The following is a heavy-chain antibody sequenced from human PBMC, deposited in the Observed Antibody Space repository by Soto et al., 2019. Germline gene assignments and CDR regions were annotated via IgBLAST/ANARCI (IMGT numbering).Heavy chain of an antibody. CDR2: IYWDDDK. Sequence: QITLKESGPPLVRPAQTLTLTCTFSGFSLTTTDMGVAWIRQPPGKALEWLALIYWDDDKRYNPSLKNRLAISKDTSRDRVVLTINNINPEDTDTYFCAHAGDYDLLSFDHWGPGTLVTVSS. D-gene: IGHD4-17*01. V-gene: IGHV2-5*02. CDR3: AHAGDYDLLSFDH. J-gene: IGHJ4*02. CDR1: GFSLTTTDMG.